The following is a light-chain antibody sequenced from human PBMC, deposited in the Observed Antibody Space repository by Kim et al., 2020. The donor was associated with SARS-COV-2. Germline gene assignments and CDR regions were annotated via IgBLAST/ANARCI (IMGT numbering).Light chain of an antibody. J-gene: IGKJ4*01. CDR2: SAS. V-gene: IGKV1-12*01. Sequence: ASVGDRVTITCRASQGISSYLAWYQQKPGIAPKLLIYSASTLQSGVPSRFSGSGSGTDFTLTISSLQPEDFATYYCQQLNDYPLTFGGGTRLEIK. CDR3: QQLNDYPLT. CDR1: QGISSY.